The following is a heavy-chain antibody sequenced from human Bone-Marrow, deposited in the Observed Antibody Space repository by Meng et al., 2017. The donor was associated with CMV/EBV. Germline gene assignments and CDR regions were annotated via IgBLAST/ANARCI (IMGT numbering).Heavy chain of an antibody. D-gene: IGHD7-27*01. J-gene: IGHJ4*02. CDR1: GFTFSSYA. CDR3: AKDPPTGDGYYFDF. V-gene: IGHV3-23*01. Sequence: AASGFTFSSYAMSWVRRAAGKGLEWVSTIGISGDTYYADSVKGRFAISRDNSKATLYLHMSSLRAEDTATFYCAKDPPTGDGYYFDFWGQGTLVTVSS. CDR2: IGISGDT.